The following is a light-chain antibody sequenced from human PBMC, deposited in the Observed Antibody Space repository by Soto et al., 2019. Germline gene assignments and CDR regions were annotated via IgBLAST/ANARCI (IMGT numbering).Light chain of an antibody. CDR3: SSYTSNRTLV. J-gene: IGLJ3*02. CDR1: SSDVGAYNY. V-gene: IGLV2-14*01. CDR2: EVS. Sequence: QSVLTQPASVSGSPGPSITISCTGTSSDVGAYNYVFWYQQHPDKAHKLMIFEVSDRPSGVSNRFSGSNSGNTASLTISGLQAEDEADYFCSSYTSNRTLVFGGGTKVTVL.